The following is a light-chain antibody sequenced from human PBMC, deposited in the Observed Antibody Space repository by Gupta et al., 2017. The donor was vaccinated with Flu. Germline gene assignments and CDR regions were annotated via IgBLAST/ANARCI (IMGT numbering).Light chain of an antibody. CDR1: GSNIGRNY. V-gene: IGLV1-51*02. Sequence: QSVLTQPPSVSAAPGQKVTISCSGSGSNIGRNYVSWYQQLPGTVPKLLIHDDNKRLSGIPDRFSGSRSGTSATLTITGLQTGDEADYYCGTWDYSLTNGRVFGGGTKLTGL. CDR3: GTWDYSLTNGRV. CDR2: DDN. J-gene: IGLJ3*02.